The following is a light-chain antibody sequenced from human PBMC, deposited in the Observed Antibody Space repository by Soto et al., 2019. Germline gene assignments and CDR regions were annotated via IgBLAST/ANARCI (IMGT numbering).Light chain of an antibody. J-gene: IGKJ1*01. CDR3: QQYSTYWP. Sequence: DLQMTQSPSTLSASVGDRVTITCRASQSISTWLAWYQQNPGKAHNLQLFEATTLETGVPSRFSGSGAGTDFALTITSLQPDDRETYYCQQYSTYWPFGQGTKVAVK. CDR1: QSISTW. CDR2: EAT. V-gene: IGKV1-5*01.